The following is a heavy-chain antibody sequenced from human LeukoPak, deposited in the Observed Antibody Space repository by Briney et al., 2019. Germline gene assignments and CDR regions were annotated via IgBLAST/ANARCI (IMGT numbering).Heavy chain of an antibody. CDR1: GFTFSSYG. D-gene: IGHD1-26*01. J-gene: IGHJ6*04. CDR2: ITNDGSST. CDR3: GRGGLVGAIDV. Sequence: PGGTLRLSCAASGFTFSSYGMSWVRQAPGKGLVWVSLITNDGSSTIYADSVKGRFTISRDNAKNTLYLQMNSLRAEDTAVYYCGRGGLVGAIDVWGNGTTVTVSS. V-gene: IGHV3-74*01.